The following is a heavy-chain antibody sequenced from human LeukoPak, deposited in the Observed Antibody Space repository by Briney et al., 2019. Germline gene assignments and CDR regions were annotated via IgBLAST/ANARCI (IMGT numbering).Heavy chain of an antibody. CDR3: ARTNYGSGSTYGMDV. CDR1: GGSISSYY. V-gene: IGHV4-59*01. J-gene: IGHJ6*02. CDR2: IYYSGST. Sequence: PSETLSHTCTVSGGSISSYYWSWIRQPPGKGLEWIGYIYYSGSTNYNPSLKSRVTISVDTSKKQVSLKLSSVTAADSAVYYCARTNYGSGSTYGMDVWGQGTTVTVSS. D-gene: IGHD3-10*01.